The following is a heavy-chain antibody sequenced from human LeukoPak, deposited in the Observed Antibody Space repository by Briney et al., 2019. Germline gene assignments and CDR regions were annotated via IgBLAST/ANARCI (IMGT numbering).Heavy chain of an antibody. CDR2: IYSGGST. J-gene: IGHJ5*02. CDR1: GFTVSSNY. CDR3: ARDRAYHDSSQGWFDP. Sequence: PGGSLRLSCAASGFTVSSNYMSWVRQAPGKGLEWVSVIYSGGSTYYADSVKGRFTISRDNSKNTLYLQMNSLRAEDTAVYYCARDRAYHDSSQGWFDPWGQGTLVTVSS. D-gene: IGHD3-22*01. V-gene: IGHV3-53*01.